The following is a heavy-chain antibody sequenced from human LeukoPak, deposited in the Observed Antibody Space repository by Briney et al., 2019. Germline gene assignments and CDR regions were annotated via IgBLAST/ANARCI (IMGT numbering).Heavy chain of an antibody. D-gene: IGHD3-22*01. CDR1: GFTSGIYA. J-gene: IGHJ4*02. Sequence: GGSLRLSCEVSGFTSGIYAVSWVRQAPGKGLEWVSAFSGGGDSFYADSVKGRFTISRDSSKRILYLQMNSVRAEDTAVYYCARGSTYYDSSGQVPFDYWGQGTLVTVSS. CDR2: FSGGGDS. V-gene: IGHV3-23*01. CDR3: ARGSTYYDSSGQVPFDY.